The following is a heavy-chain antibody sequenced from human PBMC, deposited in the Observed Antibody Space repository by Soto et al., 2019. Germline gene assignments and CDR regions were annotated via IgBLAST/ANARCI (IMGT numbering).Heavy chain of an antibody. D-gene: IGHD6-13*01. CDR3: ARGIAAHIDY. CDR2: IYYSRST. J-gene: IGHJ4*02. V-gene: IGHV4-59*01. CDR1: GGAMSSYY. Sequence: PSETLSLTCTVSGGAMSSYYWSWIRQPPGKGLEWIGYIYYSRSTNYNPSLKSRVTISVDTSKTQCSLKLSSVTAADKAVYYCARGIAAHIDYWRQGTLVTVSS.